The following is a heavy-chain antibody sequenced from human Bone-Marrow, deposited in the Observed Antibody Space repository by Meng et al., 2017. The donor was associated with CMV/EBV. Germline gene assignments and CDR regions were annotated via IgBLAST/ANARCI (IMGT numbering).Heavy chain of an antibody. CDR3: ARDLGVHTIFGVVITPYYYYGMDV. V-gene: IGHV1-18*01. D-gene: IGHD3-3*01. Sequence: ASVKVSCKASGYTFTSYGISWVRQAPGQGLEWTGWISAYNGNTNYVQKLQGRVTMTRDTSISTAYMELSRLRSDDTAVYYCARDLGVHTIFGVVITPYYYYGMDVWGQGTTVTVSS. J-gene: IGHJ6*02. CDR2: ISAYNGNT. CDR1: GYTFTSYG.